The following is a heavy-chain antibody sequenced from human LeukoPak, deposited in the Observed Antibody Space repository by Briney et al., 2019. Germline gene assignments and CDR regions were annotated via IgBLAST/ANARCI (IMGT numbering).Heavy chain of an antibody. J-gene: IGHJ4*01. CDR3: ARVDTATVIDY. CDR2: IIPIFGTA. Sequence: SVKVSFKASGGTFSSYAISWVRQAPGQGLEWMGGIIPIFGTANYAQKFQGRVTITADKSTSTAYMELSSLRSEDTAVYYCARVDTATVIDYWGHGTLVTVSS. CDR1: GGTFSSYA. D-gene: IGHD5-18*01. V-gene: IGHV1-69*06.